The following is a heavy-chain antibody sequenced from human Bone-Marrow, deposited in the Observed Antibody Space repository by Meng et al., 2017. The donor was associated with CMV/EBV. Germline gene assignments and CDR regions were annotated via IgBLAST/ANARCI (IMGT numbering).Heavy chain of an antibody. J-gene: IGHJ3*02. V-gene: IGHV3-20*04. D-gene: IGHD2-15*01. CDR3: ARRRLGVVLGGAFDI. CDR2: INWNGGST. Sequence: GESLKISCAASGFTFDDYGMSWVRQAPGKGLEWVSGINWNGGSTGYADSVKGRFTISRDNAKNSLYLQMNSLRAEDTALYYCARRRLGVVLGGAFDIWGQGTMVTVSS. CDR1: GFTFDDYG.